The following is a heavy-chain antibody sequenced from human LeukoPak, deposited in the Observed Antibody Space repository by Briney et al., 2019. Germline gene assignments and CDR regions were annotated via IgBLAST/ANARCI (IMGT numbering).Heavy chain of an antibody. CDR3: ARGDSSSWFMVPTDY. CDR1: GFTFSSYS. V-gene: IGHV3-21*01. Sequence: GGSLRLSCAASGFTFSSYSMNWVRQAPGKGLEWVSSISSSSSYIYYADSVKGRFTIPRDNAKNSLYLQMNSLRAEDTAVYYCARGDSSSWFMVPTDYWGQGTLVTVSS. J-gene: IGHJ4*02. D-gene: IGHD6-13*01. CDR2: ISSSSSYI.